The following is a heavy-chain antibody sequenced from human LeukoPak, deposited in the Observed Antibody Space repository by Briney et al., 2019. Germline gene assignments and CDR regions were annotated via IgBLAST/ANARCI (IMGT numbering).Heavy chain of an antibody. D-gene: IGHD2/OR15-2a*01. CDR2: IFSSGVT. Sequence: SETLSLTCTVPGDSIANYYWSWIRQPAGKGLEYIGRIFSSGVTHYNPSLKSRVTISLDKTKNQFSLSLTSVTAADTAVYYCARDPFRSSFDFWGRGTMITVSS. V-gene: IGHV4-4*07. CDR1: GDSIANYY. J-gene: IGHJ3*01. CDR3: ARDPFRSSFDF.